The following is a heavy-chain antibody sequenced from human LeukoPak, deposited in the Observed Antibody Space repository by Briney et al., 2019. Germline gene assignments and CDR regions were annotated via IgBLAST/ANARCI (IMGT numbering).Heavy chain of an antibody. Sequence: SETLSLTCTVSGGSISSYYWSWIRQPPGKGLEWIGRIYTSGSTNYNPSLKSRVTMSVDTSKNQFSLKLSSVTAADTAVYYCARDAAAADPYYYYYYMDVWGKGTTVTVSS. CDR3: ARDAAAADPYYYYYYMDV. CDR1: GGSISSYY. V-gene: IGHV4-4*07. J-gene: IGHJ6*03. CDR2: IYTSGST. D-gene: IGHD6-25*01.